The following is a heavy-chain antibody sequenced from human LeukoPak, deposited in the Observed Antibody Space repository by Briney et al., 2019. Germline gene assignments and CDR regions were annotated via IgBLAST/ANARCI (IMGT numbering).Heavy chain of an antibody. CDR3: ARDKANYGYFDY. Sequence: GGSLRLSCAASGFTFSSYSMNWVRQAPGKGLEWVSSISSSSSYIYYADSVKGRFTISRDNAKNSLYLQMNSLRAEDTAVYYCARDKANYGYFDYWGQGTLVTVSS. J-gene: IGHJ4*02. V-gene: IGHV3-21*04. CDR1: GFTFSSYS. CDR2: ISSSSSYI. D-gene: IGHD1-7*01.